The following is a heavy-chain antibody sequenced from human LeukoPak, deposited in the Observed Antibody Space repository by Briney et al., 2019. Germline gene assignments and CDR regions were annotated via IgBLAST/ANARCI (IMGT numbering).Heavy chain of an antibody. CDR3: ARHCEKDTAMALASWFDP. CDR1: GGSISSSSYY. D-gene: IGHD5-18*01. J-gene: IGHJ5*02. Sequence: KSSETLSLTCTVSGGSISSSSYYWGWIRQPPGKGLEWIGSIYYSGSTYYNPSLKSRVTISVDTSKNQFSLKLSSVTAADTAVYYCARHCEKDTAMALASWFDPWGQGTLVTVSS. V-gene: IGHV4-39*01. CDR2: IYYSGST.